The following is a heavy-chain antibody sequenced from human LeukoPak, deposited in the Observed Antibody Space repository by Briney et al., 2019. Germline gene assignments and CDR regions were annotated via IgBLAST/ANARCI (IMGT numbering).Heavy chain of an antibody. CDR3: AKDSYSSGYWYYFDY. D-gene: IGHD3-22*01. V-gene: IGHV3-23*01. CDR1: GFTFSSYA. J-gene: IGHJ4*02. CDR2: ISGNGGAT. Sequence: PGGSLRLSCAASGFTFSSYALSWVRQAPGKGLEWVSTISGNGGATYYANSVKGRFTISRDNSKNTLSLQMNSLRAEDTAVYYCAKDSYSSGYWYYFDYWGQGTLVTVSS.